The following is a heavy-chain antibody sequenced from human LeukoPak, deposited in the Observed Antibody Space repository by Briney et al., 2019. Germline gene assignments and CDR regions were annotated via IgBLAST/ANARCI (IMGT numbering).Heavy chain of an antibody. CDR1: GYTFTSYG. V-gene: IGHV1-18*01. Sequence: ASVKVSCKASGYTFTSYGISWVRQAPGQGLEWMGWISAYNGNTNYAQKLQGRVTMTTDTSTSTAYMELRSLRSDDTAVYYCARDKSAYYYGSGTKNFDYWGQGTLVTVSS. CDR3: ARDKSAYYYGSGTKNFDY. CDR2: ISAYNGNT. J-gene: IGHJ4*02. D-gene: IGHD3-10*01.